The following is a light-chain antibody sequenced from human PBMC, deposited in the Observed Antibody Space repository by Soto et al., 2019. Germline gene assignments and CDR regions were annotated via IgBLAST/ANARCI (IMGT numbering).Light chain of an antibody. V-gene: IGKV3-15*01. CDR1: QSVSSN. CDR2: GAS. CDR3: QQYGSSIT. J-gene: IGKJ5*01. Sequence: EIVMTQSPATLSVSPGERATLSCRASQSVSSNLAWYQQKPGQAPRILIYGASTRATGIPARFSGSGSGTEFTLTISSLQSEDFAVYYCQQYGSSITFGQGTRLEIK.